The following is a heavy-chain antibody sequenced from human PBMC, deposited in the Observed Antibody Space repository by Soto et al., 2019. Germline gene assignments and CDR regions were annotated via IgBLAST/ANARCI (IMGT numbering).Heavy chain of an antibody. V-gene: IGHV4-30-2*01. CDR3: ARVISYGYFDY. CDR1: GGSISSGGYS. D-gene: IGHD1-26*01. Sequence: SETLSLTCAVSGGSISSGGYSWSWIRQPPGKGLEWIGYIYHSGSTYYNPSLKSRVTIPLDRSKNQFSLKLSSVTAADTAVYYCARVISYGYFDYWGQGTLVTVSS. CDR2: IYHSGST. J-gene: IGHJ4*02.